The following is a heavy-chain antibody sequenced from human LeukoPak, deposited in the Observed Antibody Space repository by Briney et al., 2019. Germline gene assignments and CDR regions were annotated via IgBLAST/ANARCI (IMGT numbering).Heavy chain of an antibody. CDR3: AKDLDYYDSSGRPGG. CDR1: GFTFSSYG. J-gene: IGHJ4*02. V-gene: IGHV3-30*02. D-gene: IGHD3-22*01. CDR2: IRYDGSNK. Sequence: GGSLRLSCAASGFTFSSYGMHWVRQAPGKGLEWVAFIRYDGSNKYYADSVKGRFTISRDNSKNTLYLQMNSLRAEDTAVYYCAKDLDYYDSSGRPGGWGQGTLVTVSS.